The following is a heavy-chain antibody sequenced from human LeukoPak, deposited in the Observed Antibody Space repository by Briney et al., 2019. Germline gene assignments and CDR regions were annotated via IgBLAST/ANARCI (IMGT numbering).Heavy chain of an antibody. D-gene: IGHD3-10*01. CDR1: GYTFTDYY. V-gene: IGHV1-2*06. Sequence: ASVKVSCKASGYTFTDYYMHWVRQAPGQGLEWMGRINPDSGGTNYAQKFQGRVTMTRDTSISTAYMELSRLRSDDTAMYYCAKDHGYVGSNWFDPWGQRTLVTVSS. J-gene: IGHJ5*02. CDR3: AKDHGYVGSNWFDP. CDR2: INPDSGGT.